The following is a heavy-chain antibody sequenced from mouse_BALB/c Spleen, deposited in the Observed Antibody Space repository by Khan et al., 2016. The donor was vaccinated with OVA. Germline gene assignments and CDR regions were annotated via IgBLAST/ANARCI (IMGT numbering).Heavy chain of an antibody. CDR3: TYLGGALEY. CDR2: IRLKSDNYAT. Sequence: EVKLEVSGGGLVQPGGSMKLSCVASGFTFSSYWMSWVRQSPEKGLEWVAEIRLKSDNYATHYAESVKGKFAISRDDSKSRLYLQMNNLKNEDTGIYYCTYLGGALEYWGQGTSVTVSS. V-gene: IGHV6-6*02. CDR1: GFTFSSYW. J-gene: IGHJ4*01. D-gene: IGHD3-3*01.